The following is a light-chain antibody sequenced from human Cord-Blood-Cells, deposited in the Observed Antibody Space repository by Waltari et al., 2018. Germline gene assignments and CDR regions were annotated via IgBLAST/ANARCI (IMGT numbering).Light chain of an antibody. J-gene: IGKJ4*01. Sequence: DLQMTQSPSTLSASVGDRVTITCRASQSISSWLAWYHQKPGKAPKLLIYKASSLESGVPSRFSGSGSGTEFTLTISSLQPDDFATYYCQQYNSYRLTFGGGTKVEIK. CDR1: QSISSW. V-gene: IGKV1-5*03. CDR2: KAS. CDR3: QQYNSYRLT.